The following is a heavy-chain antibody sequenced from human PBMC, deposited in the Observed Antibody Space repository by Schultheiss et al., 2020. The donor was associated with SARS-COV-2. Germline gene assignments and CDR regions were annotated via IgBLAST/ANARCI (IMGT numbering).Heavy chain of an antibody. D-gene: IGHD6-19*01. CDR1: GGSFSGYY. J-gene: IGHJ5*02. CDR3: ARQWYSSGWYIPRGWFDP. CDR2: IYYSGST. Sequence: SETLSLTCAVYGGSFSGYYWSWIRQPPGKGLEWIGYIYYSGSTNYNPSLKSRVTISVDTSKNQFSLKLSSVTAADTAVYYCARQWYSSGWYIPRGWFDPWGQGTLVTVSS. V-gene: IGHV4-59*08.